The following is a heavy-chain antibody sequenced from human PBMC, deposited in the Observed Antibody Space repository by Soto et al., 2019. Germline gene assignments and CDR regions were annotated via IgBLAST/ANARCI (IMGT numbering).Heavy chain of an antibody. V-gene: IGHV1-69*06. CDR2: IIPILGPA. Sequence: QVQLVQSGAEVKKAGSSVKVSCNVSGGTFNTFAISWVRQAPGQGLEWMGGIIPILGPAFYAQKFQGRVTITADKSMNAAYSELSSLRSEDTAVYYCARAAKRNFDYWGQGTLVTVA. CDR1: GGTFNTFA. CDR3: ARAAKRNFDY. J-gene: IGHJ4*02.